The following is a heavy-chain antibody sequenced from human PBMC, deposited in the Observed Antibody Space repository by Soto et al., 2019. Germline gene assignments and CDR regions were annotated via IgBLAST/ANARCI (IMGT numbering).Heavy chain of an antibody. D-gene: IGHD1-1*01. CDR3: VKDESLNWSSGHLRQ. J-gene: IGHJ1*01. CDR2: INWNICSI. CDR1: VFTFYDCS. Sequence: SLRRSCSSSVFTFYDCSIHWFLQVPVNGLEWVSGINWNICSIGYGDSVKGRFAISIDNAKNSLHLQMNSLSAEDTAFYYCVKDESLNWSSGHLRQWGQGTMVNVSS. V-gene: IGHV3-9*01.